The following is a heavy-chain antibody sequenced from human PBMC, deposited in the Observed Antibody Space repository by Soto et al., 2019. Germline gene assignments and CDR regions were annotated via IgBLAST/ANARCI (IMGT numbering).Heavy chain of an antibody. V-gene: IGHV4-34*01. J-gene: IGHJ3*02. Sequence: PSETLSLTCAVYGGSFSGYYWSWIRQPPGKGLEWIGEINHSGSTNYNPSLKSRVTISVDTSKNQFSLKLSSVTAADTAVYYCARGSGSRHDAFDIWGQGTMVTVSS. CDR1: GGSFSGYY. CDR3: ARGSGSRHDAFDI. D-gene: IGHD3-22*01. CDR2: INHSGST.